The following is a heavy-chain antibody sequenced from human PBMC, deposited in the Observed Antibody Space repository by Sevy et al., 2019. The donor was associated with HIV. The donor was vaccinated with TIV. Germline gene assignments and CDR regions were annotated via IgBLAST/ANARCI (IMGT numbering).Heavy chain of an antibody. V-gene: IGHV5-51*01. CDR1: GYSFTSHW. D-gene: IGHD3-22*01. J-gene: IGHJ4*02. Sequence: GESLKISCKGSGYSFTSHWIGWVRHMPGKGLEGMGIIYPDDSDTRYSPSFEGQVTFSADKSISTAYLQWSSLKASDTAMYYCATSRSGYFDSSGYYIYWGQGTLVTVSS. CDR3: ATSRSGYFDSSGYYIY. CDR2: IYPDDSDT.